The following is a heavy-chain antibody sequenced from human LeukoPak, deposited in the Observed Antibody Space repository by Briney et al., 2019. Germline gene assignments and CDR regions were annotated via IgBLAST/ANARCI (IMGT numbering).Heavy chain of an antibody. CDR1: GFTFSIYA. CDR2: ISGSGVTT. D-gene: IGHD6-19*01. J-gene: IGHJ4*02. Sequence: PGGSLRLSCAASGFTFSIYAMTWVRQAPGKGLESVSAISGSGVTTNYADSVKGRFTISRDNSKNTLYLQMNSLRVDDTALYYCAKAWSGWYVDNWGQETLVTVSS. V-gene: IGHV3-23*01. CDR3: AKAWSGWYVDN.